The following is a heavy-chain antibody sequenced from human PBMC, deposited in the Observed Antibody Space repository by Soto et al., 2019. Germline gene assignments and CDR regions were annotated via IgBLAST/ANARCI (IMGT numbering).Heavy chain of an antibody. CDR3: ARDRGLPHIFDY. CDR2: INAGNGNT. V-gene: IGHV1-3*01. CDR1: GYTFTSYA. J-gene: IGHJ4*02. Sequence: ASVKVSCKASGYTFTSYAMHWVRQAPGQRLEWMGWINAGNGNTKYSQKFQGRVTITRDTSASTAYMELSSLRSEDTAVYYCARDRGLPHIFDYWGQGTLVTVSS. D-gene: IGHD4-17*01.